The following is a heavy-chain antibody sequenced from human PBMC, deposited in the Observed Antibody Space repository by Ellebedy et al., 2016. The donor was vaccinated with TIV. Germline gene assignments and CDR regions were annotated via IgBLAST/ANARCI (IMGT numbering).Heavy chain of an antibody. CDR1: GFTFSNFG. CDR2: ISSSSSNI. Sequence: GESLKISCAASGFTFSNFGMNWVRQAPGKGLEWVSSISSSSSNIYYADSVKGRFTISRDNAKNSVYLQMNSLRADDTALYYCARGHYYGMDVWGQGTTVTVSS. J-gene: IGHJ6*02. CDR3: ARGHYYGMDV. V-gene: IGHV3-21*01.